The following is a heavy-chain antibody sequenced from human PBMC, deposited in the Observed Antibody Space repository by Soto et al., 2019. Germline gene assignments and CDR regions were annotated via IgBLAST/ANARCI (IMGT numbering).Heavy chain of an antibody. J-gene: IGHJ6*02. CDR3: ATRRSYYDLGSGPQDDSMDV. D-gene: IGHD3-3*01. CDR1: GGTFSSYA. V-gene: IGHV1-69*06. Sequence: QVQLVQSGAEVKKPGSSVKVSCKASGGTFSSYAISWVRQAPGQGLEWMGGIIPIFGTANYAQKFQGRVTITADKSTITAYMELSSRRSEDTAVYYCATRRSYYDLGSGPQDDSMDVWGQGTTVTVSS. CDR2: IIPIFGTA.